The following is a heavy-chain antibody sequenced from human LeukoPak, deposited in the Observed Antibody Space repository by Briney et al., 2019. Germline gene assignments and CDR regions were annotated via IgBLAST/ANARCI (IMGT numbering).Heavy chain of an antibody. CDR1: GFTFSSYA. D-gene: IGHD6-13*01. V-gene: IGHV3-30*04. CDR2: ISYDGSNK. Sequence: GGSLRLSCAASGFTFSSYAMHWVRQAPGKGLEWVAVISYDGSNKYYADSVKGRFTISRDNSKNTLYLQMNSLRAEDTAVYYCAGDRRDSSSPTGAFDIWGQGTMVTVSS. CDR3: AGDRRDSSSPTGAFDI. J-gene: IGHJ3*02.